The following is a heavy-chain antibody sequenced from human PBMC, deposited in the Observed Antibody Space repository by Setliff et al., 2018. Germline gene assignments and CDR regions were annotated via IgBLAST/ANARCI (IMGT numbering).Heavy chain of an antibody. V-gene: IGHV4-4*07. CDR1: GGSISGYY. Sequence: SETLSLTCTVSGGSISGYYWSWIRQPAGKGLEWIGRISTSGSTNYNPSLKSRLTMSVDASKNQFSLKVTSVTAADTAVYYCVRSMPDTANFDYWGQGTLVTVSS. D-gene: IGHD5-18*01. CDR2: ISTSGST. CDR3: VRSMPDTANFDY. J-gene: IGHJ4*02.